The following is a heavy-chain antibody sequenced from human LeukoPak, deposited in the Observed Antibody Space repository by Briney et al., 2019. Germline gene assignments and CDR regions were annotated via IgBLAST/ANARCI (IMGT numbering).Heavy chain of an antibody. CDR2: IYYSGST. CDR3: ARGPDYDFWSGYYTEYFQH. CDR1: GGSISNYY. D-gene: IGHD3-3*01. V-gene: IGHV4-59*01. J-gene: IGHJ1*01. Sequence: PSETLSLTCTVSGGSISNYYWSWIRQPPGEGLEWIGYIYYSGSTNYNPSLKSRVTISVDTSKNQFSLKLSSVTAADTAVYYCARGPDYDFWSGYYTEYFQHWGQGTLVTVSS.